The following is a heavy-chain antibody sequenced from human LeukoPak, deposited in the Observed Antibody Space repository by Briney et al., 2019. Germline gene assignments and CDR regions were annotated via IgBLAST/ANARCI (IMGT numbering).Heavy chain of an antibody. CDR1: GITFSRYA. D-gene: IGHD3-16*02. J-gene: IGHJ4*02. CDR3: ARDYRSYFDN. V-gene: IGHV3-23*01. CDR2: ISDSGADT. Sequence: GGSLRLSCAASGITFSRYAMSWVRQAPGKGLEWVSVISDSGADTYYTDSVKGRFTISRDNAKNTLYLQMNSLRAEDTGVYYCARDYRSYFDNWGQGTLVTVSS.